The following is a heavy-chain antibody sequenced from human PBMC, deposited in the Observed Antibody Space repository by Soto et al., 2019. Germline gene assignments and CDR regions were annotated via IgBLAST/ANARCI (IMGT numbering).Heavy chain of an antibody. CDR3: ARDPTIFGVVQNYGMDV. J-gene: IGHJ6*02. CDR2: ISAYNGNT. V-gene: IGHV1-18*01. CDR1: GYTFTSYG. Sequence: QVQLVQSGAEVKKPGASVKVSCKASGYTFTSYGICWVRQAPGQGLEWMGWISAYNGNTNYAQKLQGRVTMTTDTSTSTAYMELRSLRSDATAIYYCARDPTIFGVVQNYGMDVWGQGTTVTVSS. D-gene: IGHD3-3*01.